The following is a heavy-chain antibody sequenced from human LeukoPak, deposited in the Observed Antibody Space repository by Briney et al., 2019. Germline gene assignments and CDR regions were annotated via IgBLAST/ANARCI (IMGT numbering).Heavy chain of an antibody. CDR1: GFTVSSNY. Sequence: GASLRLSCAASGFTVSSNYMSWVRQAPGKGLEWVSVIYSGGSTYYADSVKGRFTISRDNSKNTLYLQMNSLRTEDTAVYYCAKGGVSDGYYEQHWGQGTLVTVSS. CDR2: IYSGGST. CDR3: AKGGVSDGYYEQH. V-gene: IGHV3-66*01. D-gene: IGHD3-22*01. J-gene: IGHJ1*01.